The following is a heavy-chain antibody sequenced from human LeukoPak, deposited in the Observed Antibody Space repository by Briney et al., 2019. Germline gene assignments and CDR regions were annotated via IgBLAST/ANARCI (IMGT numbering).Heavy chain of an antibody. V-gene: IGHV4-61*02. D-gene: IGHD5-24*01. J-gene: IGHJ4*02. Sequence: SETLSLTCTVSGGSISSGSYYWSWIRQPAGKGLEWIGRIYTSGSTNYNPSLKSRVTISVDTSKNQFSLKLSSVTAADTAVYYCARNDGYNPFDYWGQGTLVTVSS. CDR2: IYTSGST. CDR1: GGSISSGSYY. CDR3: ARNDGYNPFDY.